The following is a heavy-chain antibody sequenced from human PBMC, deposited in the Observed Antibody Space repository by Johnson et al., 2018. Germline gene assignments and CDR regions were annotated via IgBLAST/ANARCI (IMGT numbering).Heavy chain of an antibody. CDR3: EKVLTFGIDVMYV. D-gene: IGHD1-14*01. J-gene: IGHJ6*02. CDR2: IGAVGSPT. CDR1: GFTFSAYA. V-gene: IGHV3-23*04. Sequence: EVQLVESGGGLVQPGGSLRLSCAASGFTFSAYAMAWVRQAPGRGLEWVSSIGAVGSPTFYADSVKGRFTISKDNSKNTLSLQMNSLRAEDTAIYYCEKVLTFGIDVMYVWGQGTTVTVSS.